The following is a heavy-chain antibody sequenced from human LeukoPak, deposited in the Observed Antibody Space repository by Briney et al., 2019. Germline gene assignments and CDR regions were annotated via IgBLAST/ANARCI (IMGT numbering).Heavy chain of an antibody. CDR1: GGSISSYY. V-gene: IGHV4-59*01. CDR3: ARATYYYYGMDV. Sequence: SETLSLTCTVSGGSISSYYWSWIRQPPGKGLEWIGYIYYSGSTNYNPSLKSRVTISVDTSKNQFSLKLSSVTAADTAVYYCARATYYYYGMDVWGQGTTVTVSS. J-gene: IGHJ6*02. CDR2: IYYSGST.